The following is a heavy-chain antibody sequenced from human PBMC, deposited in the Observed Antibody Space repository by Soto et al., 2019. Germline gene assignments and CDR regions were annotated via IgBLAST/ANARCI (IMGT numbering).Heavy chain of an antibody. D-gene: IGHD3-22*01. V-gene: IGHV5-51*01. J-gene: IGHJ4*02. CDR2: IFPGDSGT. Sequence: PGESLKISCKGSGFSFSSYWIGWVRQMPGKGLEWMGLIFPGDSGTRYSPSFQGQVTISVDKSIDTAYLQWTSLKASDSAMYYCARRGAYNYDSSGYSAGYWGQGTLVTVSS. CDR3: ARRGAYNYDSSGYSAGY. CDR1: GFSFSSYW.